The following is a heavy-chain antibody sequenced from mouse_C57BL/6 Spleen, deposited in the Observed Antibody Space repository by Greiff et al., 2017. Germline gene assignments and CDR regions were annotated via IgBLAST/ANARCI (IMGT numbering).Heavy chain of an antibody. CDR2: IDPETGGT. CDR3: ARIADYYGSRY. V-gene: IGHV1-15*01. Sequence: QVQLQQSGAELVRPGASVTLSCKASGYTFTDYEMHWVKQTPVHGLEWIGAIDPETGGTAYNQQFKGKATLTVDKSSSTAYMELRSLKSEDSAVYYCARIADYYGSRYWGQGTTLTVSS. J-gene: IGHJ2*01. CDR1: GYTFTDYE. D-gene: IGHD1-1*01.